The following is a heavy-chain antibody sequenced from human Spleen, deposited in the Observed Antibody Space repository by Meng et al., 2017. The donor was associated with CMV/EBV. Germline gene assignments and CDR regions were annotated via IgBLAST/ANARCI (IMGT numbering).Heavy chain of an antibody. V-gene: IGHV3-7*01. CDR2: IKEDGSEK. Sequence: GESLKISCVASGFTFSSYWMTWVRQAPGKGLEWVANIKEDGSEKYYVDPVKGRFTISRDYSKNMLYLQMNSVRGEDTAVYYCARGPHFTLVRRVIHYWGQGTLVTVSS. D-gene: IGHD3-10*01. CDR1: GFTFSSYW. CDR3: ARGPHFTLVRRVIHY. J-gene: IGHJ4*02.